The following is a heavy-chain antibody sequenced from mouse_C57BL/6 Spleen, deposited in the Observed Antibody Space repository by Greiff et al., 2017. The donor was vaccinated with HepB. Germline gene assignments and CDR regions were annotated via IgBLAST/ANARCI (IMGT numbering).Heavy chain of an antibody. CDR2: INPSNGGT. V-gene: IGHV1-53*01. J-gene: IGHJ3*01. CDR1: GYTFTSYW. Sequence: QVQLKESGTELVKPGASVKLSCKASGYTFTSYWMHWVKQRPGQGLEWIGNINPSNGGTNYNEKFKSKATLTVDKSSSTAYMQLSSLTSEDSAVYYCASDYGNYRAWFAYWGQGTLVTVSA. D-gene: IGHD2-1*01. CDR3: ASDYGNYRAWFAY.